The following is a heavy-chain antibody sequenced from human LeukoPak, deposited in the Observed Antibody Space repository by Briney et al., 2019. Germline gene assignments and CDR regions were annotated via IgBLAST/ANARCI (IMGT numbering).Heavy chain of an antibody. CDR1: GFTFGNAW. CDR2: IKTKTDGGTT. J-gene: IGHJ4*02. D-gene: IGHD6-6*01. V-gene: IGHV3-15*01. Sequence: PGGSLRLSCAASGFTFGNAWMSWVRQAPGKGLEWVGRIKTKTDGGTTDFAAPVKGRFSVSRDDSKNTLYLQMNSLRAEDTAVYYCARDDGVIAARPFPFDYWGQGTLVTVSS. CDR3: ARDDGVIAARPFPFDY.